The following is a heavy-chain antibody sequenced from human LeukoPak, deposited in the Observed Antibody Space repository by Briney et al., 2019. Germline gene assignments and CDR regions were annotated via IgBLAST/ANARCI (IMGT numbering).Heavy chain of an antibody. J-gene: IGHJ4*02. CDR2: IKQDGSEK. CDR3: ARFSGSTQPSYFDY. D-gene: IGHD2-2*01. V-gene: IGHV3-7*01. Sequence: GGSLRLSCAASGFTFSSYAMSWVRQAPGKGLEWVANIKQDGSEKYYVDSVKGRFTISRDSAKNSLYLQMNSLRAEDTAVYYCARFSGSTQPSYFDYWGQGTLVTVSS. CDR1: GFTFSSYA.